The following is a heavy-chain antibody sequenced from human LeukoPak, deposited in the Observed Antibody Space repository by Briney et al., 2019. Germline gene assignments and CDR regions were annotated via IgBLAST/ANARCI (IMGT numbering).Heavy chain of an antibody. D-gene: IGHD5-24*01. CDR1: GGSFSGYY. V-gene: IGHV4-34*01. J-gene: IGHJ4*02. CDR2: INHSGST. Sequence: SETLSLTCAVYGGSFSGYYWSWIRQPPGKGLEWIGEINHSGSTNYNPSLKSRVTISVDTSKNQFSLKLSSVTAADTAVYYCARLQEMARGDYWGQGTLVTVSS. CDR3: ARLQEMARGDY.